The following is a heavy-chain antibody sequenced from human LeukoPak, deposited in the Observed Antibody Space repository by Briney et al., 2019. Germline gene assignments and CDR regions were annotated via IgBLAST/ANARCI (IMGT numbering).Heavy chain of an antibody. CDR1: GGSISSGDYY. Sequence: ASETLSLICTVSGGSISSGDYYWSWIRQPPGKGLEWIGYIYYSGSTYYNPSLKSRVTISVDTSKNQFSLKLSSVTAADTAVYYCARRGSGRYSLYYYYGMDVWGQGTTVTVSS. CDR2: IYYSGST. J-gene: IGHJ6*02. D-gene: IGHD3-10*01. CDR3: ARRGSGRYSLYYYYGMDV. V-gene: IGHV4-30-4*01.